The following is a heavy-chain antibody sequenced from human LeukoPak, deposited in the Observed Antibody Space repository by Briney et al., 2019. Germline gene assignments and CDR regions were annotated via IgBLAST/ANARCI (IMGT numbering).Heavy chain of an antibody. V-gene: IGHV1-18*01. J-gene: IGHJ6*03. CDR1: GYTFTSYG. CDR3: ARAEYCTNGVCSSFPPYYYMDV. CDR2: ISAYNGNT. Sequence: ASVKVSCKASGYTFTSYGISWVRQAPGQGLEWMGWISAYNGNTNYAQKLQGRVTMTTDTSTSTAYMELRSLRSDDTAVYYCARAEYCTNGVCSSFPPYYYMDVWGKGTTVTVSS. D-gene: IGHD2-8*01.